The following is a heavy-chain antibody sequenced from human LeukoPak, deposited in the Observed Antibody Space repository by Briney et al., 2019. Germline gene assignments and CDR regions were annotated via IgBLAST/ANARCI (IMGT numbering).Heavy chain of an antibody. CDR1: GGSISSSSYY. J-gene: IGHJ4*02. CDR3: ARPGNWNDVDY. D-gene: IGHD1-1*01. Sequence: SETLSPTCTVSGGSISSSSYYWGWIRQPPGKGLEWIGSIYYSGSTYYNPSLKSRVTISVDTSKNQFSLKLSSVTAADTAVYYCARPGNWNDVDYWGQGTLVTVSS. V-gene: IGHV4-39*01. CDR2: IYYSGST.